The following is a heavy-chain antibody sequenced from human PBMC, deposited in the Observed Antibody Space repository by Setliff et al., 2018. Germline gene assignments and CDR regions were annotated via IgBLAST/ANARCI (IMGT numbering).Heavy chain of an antibody. CDR3: ATSDWYAAFDH. D-gene: IGHD6-19*01. Sequence: GGSLRLSCAGSGFAVSGAYMSWVRQAPGRGLERVANIKQDESEKHYVGSVKGRFTISRDNARNSVYLQMNSLRAEDAAVYYCATSDWYAAFDHWGQGTLVTVSS. CDR2: IKQDESEK. CDR1: GFAVSGAY. V-gene: IGHV3-7*01. J-gene: IGHJ4*02.